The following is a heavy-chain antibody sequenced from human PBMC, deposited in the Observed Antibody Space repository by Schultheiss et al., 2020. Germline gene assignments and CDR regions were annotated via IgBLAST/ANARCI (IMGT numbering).Heavy chain of an antibody. CDR1: GFTFSSYS. J-gene: IGHJ4*02. V-gene: IGHV3-23*01. CDR2: ISGSGGNT. CDR3: AKDLAAHYTLEY. Sequence: GGSLRLSWAASGFTFSSYSMNWVRQAPGKGLEWVSGISGSGGNTYYADSVKGRFSISRDNSKNTVYLQMDSLGVEDTAVYYCAKDLAAHYTLEYWGQGTLVTIAS. D-gene: IGHD2-15*01.